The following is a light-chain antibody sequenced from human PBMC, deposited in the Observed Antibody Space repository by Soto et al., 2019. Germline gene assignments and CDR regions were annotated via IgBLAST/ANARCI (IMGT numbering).Light chain of an antibody. V-gene: IGKV1-12*02. J-gene: IGKJ4*01. Sequence: DIQMTQSPSSVSAYVGDRVTITCRASQDIYNWLAWYQQKPGKAPKLLIYSASNLQTGVPSRFSGSRSGTDFTLTITNLQPEDFVMYYCQQASSFSSTFGGGTRVEIK. CDR2: SAS. CDR1: QDIYNW. CDR3: QQASSFSST.